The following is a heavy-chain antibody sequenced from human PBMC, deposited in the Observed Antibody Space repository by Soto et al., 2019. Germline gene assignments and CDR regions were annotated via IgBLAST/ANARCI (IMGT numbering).Heavy chain of an antibody. V-gene: IGHV1-69*13. CDR3: ARKGSGSSSVYGMDV. D-gene: IGHD1-26*01. CDR2: IIPIFGTA. CDR1: GGPFSSYA. Sequence: SVKVCCKASGGPFSSYAISLVRQAPGQGLEWMGGIIPIFGTANYAQKFQGRVTITADESTSTAYMELSSLRSEDTAVYYCARKGSGSSSVYGMDVWGQGTTVTVSS. J-gene: IGHJ6*01.